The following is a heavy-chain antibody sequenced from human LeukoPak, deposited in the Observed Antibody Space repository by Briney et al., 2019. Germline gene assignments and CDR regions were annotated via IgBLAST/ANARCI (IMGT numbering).Heavy chain of an antibody. V-gene: IGHV3-30-3*01. CDR3: ARVRYGGYERNAFDI. J-gene: IGHJ3*02. Sequence: GGSLRLSCAASGFTFSSYVMHWVRQAPGKGLEWGAVISYDGSKKYYADSVKGRFTISRDNAKNSLYLQMNSLRAEDTALYHCARVRYGGYERNAFDIWGQGTMVTVSS. CDR2: ISYDGSKK. CDR1: GFTFSSYV. D-gene: IGHD5-12*01.